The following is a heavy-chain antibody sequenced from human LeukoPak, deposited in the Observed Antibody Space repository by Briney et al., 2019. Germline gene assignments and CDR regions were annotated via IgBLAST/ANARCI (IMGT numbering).Heavy chain of an antibody. J-gene: IGHJ6*02. Sequence: SETLSLTCAVYGGSFSGYYWSWIRQPPGKGLEWIREINHSGSTNYNPSLKSRVTISVDTSKNQFSLKLSSVTAADTAVYYCARHDEIAVFRNGLDVWGQGTTVTVS. D-gene: IGHD6-19*01. CDR2: INHSGST. V-gene: IGHV4-34*01. CDR1: GGSFSGYY. CDR3: ARHDEIAVFRNGLDV.